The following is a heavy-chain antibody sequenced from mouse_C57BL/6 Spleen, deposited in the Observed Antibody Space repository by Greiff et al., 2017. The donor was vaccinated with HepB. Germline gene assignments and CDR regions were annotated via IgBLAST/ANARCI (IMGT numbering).Heavy chain of an antibody. Sequence: EVQRVESGGDLVKPGGSLKLSCAASGFTFSSYGMSWVRQTPDKRLEWVATISSGGSYTYYPDSVKGRFTISRDNAKNTLYLQMSSLKSEDTAMYYCARQGGQLRLRLYYFDYWGQGTTLTVSS. V-gene: IGHV5-6*01. D-gene: IGHD3-2*02. CDR1: GFTFSSYG. CDR2: ISSGGSYT. J-gene: IGHJ2*01. CDR3: ARQGGQLRLRLYYFDY.